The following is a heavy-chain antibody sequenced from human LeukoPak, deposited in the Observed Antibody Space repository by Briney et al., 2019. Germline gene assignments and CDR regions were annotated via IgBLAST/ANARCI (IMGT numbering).Heavy chain of an antibody. D-gene: IGHD5-24*01. V-gene: IGHV4-34*01. J-gene: IGHJ4*02. CDR3: ARAGPREGPKRWLQFRYFDY. CDR1: GGSFSGYY. Sequence: SETLSLTCAVYGGSFSGYYWSWIRQPPGKGLEWIGEINHSGSTNYNPSLKSRVTISVDTSKNQFSLKLSSVTAADTAVYYCARAGPREGPKRWLQFRYFDYWGQGTLVTVSS. CDR2: INHSGST.